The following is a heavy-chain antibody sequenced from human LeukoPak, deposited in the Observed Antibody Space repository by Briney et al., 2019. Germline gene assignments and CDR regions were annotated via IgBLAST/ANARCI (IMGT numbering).Heavy chain of an antibody. CDR1: GGSISSGSYY. J-gene: IGHJ3*02. V-gene: IGHV4-61*02. Sequence: PSETLSLTCTVSGGSISSGSYYWSWIRQPAGKGLEWIGRIYTSGSTNYNPSLKGRVTISVDTSKNQFSLKLSSVTAADTAVYYCARRWELLDAFDIWGQGTMVTVSS. D-gene: IGHD1-26*01. CDR2: IYTSGST. CDR3: ARRWELLDAFDI.